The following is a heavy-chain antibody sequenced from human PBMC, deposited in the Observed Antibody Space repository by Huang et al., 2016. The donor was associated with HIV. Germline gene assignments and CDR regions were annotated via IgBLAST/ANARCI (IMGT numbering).Heavy chain of an antibody. D-gene: IGHD4-4*01. CDR1: GCSFSNYG. CDR2: IKDDGSEK. V-gene: IGHV3-30*02. CDR3: AARRRDAYRGDTLEI. Sequence: QVFLVASGGGVVQPGGSLRPSCAASGCSFSNYGVHWVRLDAGEGVEWVTVIKDDGSEKKYVDSGKVRFRISRENWRNTVFVKMNSLRPEDTAVYYCAARRRDAYRGDTLEIWGQGTVVTVSS. J-gene: IGHJ3*02.